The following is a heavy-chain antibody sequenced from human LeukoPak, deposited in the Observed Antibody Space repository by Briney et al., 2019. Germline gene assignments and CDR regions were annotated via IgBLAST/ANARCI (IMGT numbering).Heavy chain of an antibody. CDR3: ARLVGATTVAFDI. Sequence: ASVKVSCKAPGYTFTSYGINWVRQATGQGLEWMGWMNPNSGNTGYAQKFPGRVTITRNTSISTAYMELSSLRSEDTAVYYCARLVGATTVAFDIWGQGTMVTVSS. CDR2: MNPNSGNT. D-gene: IGHD1-26*01. CDR1: GYTFTSYG. J-gene: IGHJ3*02. V-gene: IGHV1-8*03.